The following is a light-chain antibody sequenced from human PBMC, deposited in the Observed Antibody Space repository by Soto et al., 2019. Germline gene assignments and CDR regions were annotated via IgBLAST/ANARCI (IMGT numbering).Light chain of an antibody. Sequence: QSALTQPASVSGSPGQSITISCTGTGSDVGGYNYVSWYQQRPGTAPKVMIYDVTKRPSGVPDRFSGSKSANTASLTISGLQADDEADYYCCSYAGNYTLLFGGGTKVTVL. J-gene: IGLJ2*01. V-gene: IGLV2-11*01. CDR3: CSYAGNYTLL. CDR1: GSDVGGYNY. CDR2: DVT.